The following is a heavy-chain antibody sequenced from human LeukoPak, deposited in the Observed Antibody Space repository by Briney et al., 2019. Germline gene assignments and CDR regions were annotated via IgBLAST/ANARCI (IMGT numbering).Heavy chain of an antibody. CDR2: INPNSGGT. CDR1: GYTFTGYY. J-gene: IGHJ4*02. V-gene: IGHV1-2*02. D-gene: IGHD5-18*01. Sequence: ASVKVSCKASGYTFTGYYMHGVRQAPGQGLEWMGWINPNSGGTNYAQKFQGRVIMTRDTSISTAYMELSRLTSDDTAVYYCARDQEIGGYSYGYNFDYWGQGTLVTVSS. CDR3: ARDQEIGGYSYGYNFDY.